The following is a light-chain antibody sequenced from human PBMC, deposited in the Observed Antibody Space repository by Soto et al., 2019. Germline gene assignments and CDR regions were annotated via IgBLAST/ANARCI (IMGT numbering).Light chain of an antibody. J-gene: IGKJ1*01. CDR2: AAS. CDR1: QGLSNY. V-gene: IGKV1-27*01. Sequence: DIQMTQSPASLSASVGDRVTITCRASQGLSNYLAWYQQKPGKVPKLLIYAASTLQSGVPSRFSGSGSGTYFTLTISSLQPEDVATYYCQKYNSAPRTFGQRTKVEIK. CDR3: QKYNSAPRT.